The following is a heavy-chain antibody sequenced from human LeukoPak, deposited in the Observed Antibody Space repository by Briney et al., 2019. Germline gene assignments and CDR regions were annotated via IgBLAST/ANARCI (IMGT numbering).Heavy chain of an antibody. V-gene: IGHV4-61*02. D-gene: IGHD3-22*01. CDR1: GGSISSGSYY. Sequence: SETLSLTCTVSGGSISSGSYYWSWIRQPAGKGLEWIGRIYTSGSTNYNPSLKSRVTISVDTSKNQFSLKLSSVTAADTAVYYCARYYYDSSGYPYWGQGTLVTVSS. CDR3: ARYYYDSSGYPY. CDR2: IYTSGST. J-gene: IGHJ4*02.